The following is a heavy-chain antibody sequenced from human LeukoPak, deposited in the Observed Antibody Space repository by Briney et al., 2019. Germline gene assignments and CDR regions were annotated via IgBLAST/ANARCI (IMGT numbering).Heavy chain of an antibody. D-gene: IGHD2-2*01. CDR3: ARVSSSIVVVPAYYMDV. CDR1: GYSISSGYY. V-gene: IGHV4-38-2*01. Sequence: SETLSLTCAVSGYSISSGYYWGWIRQPPGQGLEWIGSIYHSGSTYYNPSLKSRVTISVDTSKNQFSLKLSSVTAADTAVYYCARVSSSIVVVPAYYMDVWGKGTTVAVSS. CDR2: IYHSGST. J-gene: IGHJ6*03.